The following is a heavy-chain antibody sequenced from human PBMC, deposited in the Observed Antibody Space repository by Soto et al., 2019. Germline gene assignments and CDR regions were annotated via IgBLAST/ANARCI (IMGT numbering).Heavy chain of an antibody. Sequence: LRLSCAASGFTFSSYGMHWVRQAPGKGLEWVAVISYDGSNKYYADSVKGRFTISRDNSKNTLYLQMNSLRAEDTAVYYCAKEESITYYYDSSGYSLDYWGQGTLVTVSS. CDR1: GFTFSSYG. J-gene: IGHJ4*02. D-gene: IGHD3-22*01. V-gene: IGHV3-30*18. CDR2: ISYDGSNK. CDR3: AKEESITYYYDSSGYSLDY.